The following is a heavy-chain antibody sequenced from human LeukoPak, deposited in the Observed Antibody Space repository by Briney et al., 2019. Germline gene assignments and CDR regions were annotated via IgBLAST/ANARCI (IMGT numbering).Heavy chain of an antibody. CDR3: ARDELRYYYDSSGFDY. D-gene: IGHD3-22*01. J-gene: IGHJ4*02. CDR1: GFTFSSYA. V-gene: IGHV3-23*01. Sequence: GGSLRLSCAASGFTFSSYAMSWVRQAPGKGLEWVSAISGSGGSTYYADSVKGRFTISRDNSKNTLYLQMNSLRAEDTAVYYCARDELRYYYDSSGFDYWGQGTLVTVSS. CDR2: ISGSGGST.